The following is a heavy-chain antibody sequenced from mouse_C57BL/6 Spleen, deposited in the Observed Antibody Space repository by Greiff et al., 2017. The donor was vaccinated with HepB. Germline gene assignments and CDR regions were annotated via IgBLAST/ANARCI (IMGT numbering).Heavy chain of an antibody. CDR1: GYTFTSYW. CDR3: ARSNEMTWFAY. Sequence: VQLQESGAELAKPGASVKLSCKASGYTFTSYWMHWVKQRPGQGLEWIGYINPSSGYTKYNQKFKDKATLTEDKSSSTAYMQLSSLTYEDAAVCYCARSNEMTWFAYWGQGTLVTVSA. CDR2: INPSSGYT. J-gene: IGHJ3*01. V-gene: IGHV1-7*01.